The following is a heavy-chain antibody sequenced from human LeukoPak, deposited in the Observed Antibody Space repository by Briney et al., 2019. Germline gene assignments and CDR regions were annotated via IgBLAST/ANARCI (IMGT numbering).Heavy chain of an antibody. V-gene: IGHV3-7*01. CDR3: ARGGYSFDY. Sequence: GGSLRLSCVASGFSFTKYWMTWVRQAPGKGLEWVARLHPDGSERYYVGSVEGRFTVFGDNAKSTLFLQMHSLRVEDTAVYYCARGGYSFDYLGQGTLVTVPS. J-gene: IGHJ4*02. CDR1: GFSFTKYW. CDR2: LHPDGSER. D-gene: IGHD5-12*01.